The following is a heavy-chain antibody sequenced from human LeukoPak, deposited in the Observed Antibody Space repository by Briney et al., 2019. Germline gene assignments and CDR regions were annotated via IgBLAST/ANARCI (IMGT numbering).Heavy chain of an antibody. CDR2: IYYSGST. CDR3: ARVTTVATCVGCRGMDV. Sequence: SETLSLTCTVSGGSISSYYWSWIRQPPGKGLEWIGYIYYSGSTNYNPSLKSRVTISVDTSKNQFSLKLSSVTAADTAVYYCARVTTVATCVGCRGMDVWGKGTTVTVSS. CDR1: GGSISSYY. J-gene: IGHJ6*04. D-gene: IGHD4-17*01. V-gene: IGHV4-59*01.